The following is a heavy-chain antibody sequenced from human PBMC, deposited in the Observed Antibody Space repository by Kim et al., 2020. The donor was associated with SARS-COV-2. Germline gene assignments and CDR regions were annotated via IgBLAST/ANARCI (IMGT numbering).Heavy chain of an antibody. CDR1: GFTFSSYA. V-gene: IGHV3-23*01. CDR2: VSGSGGTT. CDR3: AKDFDILTGYDYYFDY. Sequence: GGSLRLSCAASGFTFSSYAMSWVRQAPGKGLQWVSTVSGSGGTTYYADSVKGRFTISRDNSRNTLYLQMNNLRAEDTAVYYCAKDFDILTGYDYYFDYWG. D-gene: IGHD3-9*01. J-gene: IGHJ4*01.